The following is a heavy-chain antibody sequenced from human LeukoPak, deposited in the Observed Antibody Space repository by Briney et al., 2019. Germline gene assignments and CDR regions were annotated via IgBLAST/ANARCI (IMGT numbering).Heavy chain of an antibody. CDR3: AKHARRDPHWFDP. J-gene: IGHJ5*02. CDR2: ISSSGSTL. V-gene: IGHV3-48*03. CDR1: GFTFSTYE. Sequence: GGSLRLSCAASGFTFSTYEMNWVRQAPGKGLEWVSYISSSGSTLYYADSVKGRFTISRDNAKNSLYLQMNSLRADDTAVYYCAKHARRDPHWFDPWGQGTLVTVSS. D-gene: IGHD2-8*01.